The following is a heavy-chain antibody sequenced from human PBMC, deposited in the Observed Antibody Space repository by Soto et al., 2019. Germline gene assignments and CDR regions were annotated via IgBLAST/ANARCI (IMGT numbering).Heavy chain of an antibody. CDR3: ARGSTVTTSSLWFDP. CDR1: GGSFSGYY. Sequence: SETLSLTCAVYGGSFSGYYWSWIRQPPGKGLEWIGEINHSGSTNYNPSLKSRVNISVDTSKNQFSLKLSSVTAADTAVYYCARGSTVTTSSLWFDPWGQGTLVTVSS. CDR2: INHSGST. J-gene: IGHJ5*02. V-gene: IGHV4-34*01. D-gene: IGHD4-17*01.